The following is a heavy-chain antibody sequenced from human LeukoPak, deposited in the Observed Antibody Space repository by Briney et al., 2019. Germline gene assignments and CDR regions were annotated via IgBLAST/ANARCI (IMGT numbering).Heavy chain of an antibody. V-gene: IGHV3-30*02. CDR3: TRSGYRHPYHFDS. J-gene: IGHJ4*02. CDR1: GFTLTSTG. CDR2: MHYDGRNI. D-gene: IGHD3-22*01. Sequence: GGSLRLSCAMSGFTLTSTGMHWVRQAPGKGLEWVAFMHYDGRNILYADSVKGRFSISTDNSKNTLSLQMNSLRVEDTAIYYCTRSGYRHPYHFDSWGQGTLVTVSS.